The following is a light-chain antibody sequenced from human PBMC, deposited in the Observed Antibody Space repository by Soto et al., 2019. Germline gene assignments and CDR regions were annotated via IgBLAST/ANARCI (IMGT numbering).Light chain of an antibody. CDR2: GAS. CDR3: QQYYYWWT. Sequence: EIVLTQFPGALSLSPGERVTLSCRASQTVSNTYLAWYQQKSGQAPKFLIYGASNRATGIPDRFSASGSGTEFTLTISSLQSEDFAVYYCQQYYYWWTFGQGTKVEIK. J-gene: IGKJ1*01. CDR1: QTVSNTY. V-gene: IGKV3-20*01.